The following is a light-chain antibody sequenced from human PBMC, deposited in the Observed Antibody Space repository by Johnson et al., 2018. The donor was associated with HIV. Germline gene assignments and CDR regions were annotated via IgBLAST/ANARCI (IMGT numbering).Light chain of an antibody. CDR1: NSNIGNNY. V-gene: IGLV1-51*01. J-gene: IGLJ1*01. CDR3: GTWDTSLGAQYV. Sequence: QSVLTQPPSVSVAPGQKVTISCSGSNSNIGNNYVSWYQQLPGTAPKLLIYDNNKRPSGIPDRFSGSKSGTSATLGITGLQTGDEADYYCGTWDTSLGAQYVFGSGTKVTVL. CDR2: DNN.